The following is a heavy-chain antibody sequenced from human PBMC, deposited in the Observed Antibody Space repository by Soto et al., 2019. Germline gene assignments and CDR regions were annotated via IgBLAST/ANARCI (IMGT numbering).Heavy chain of an antibody. D-gene: IGHD3-3*01. CDR3: ARDAPDYDFWSGFIDDAFDI. CDR1: GFTFSSYG. Sequence: PGGSLRLSCAASGFTFSSYGMHWVRQAPGKGLEWVAVIWYDGSNKYYADSVKGRFTISRDNSKNTLYLQMNSLRAEDTAVYFCARDAPDYDFWSGFIDDAFDIWGQGTMVTVSS. V-gene: IGHV3-33*01. J-gene: IGHJ3*02. CDR2: IWYDGSNK.